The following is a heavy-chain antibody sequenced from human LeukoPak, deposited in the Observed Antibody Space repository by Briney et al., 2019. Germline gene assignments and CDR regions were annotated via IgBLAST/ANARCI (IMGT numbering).Heavy chain of an antibody. CDR2: FDPEDGET. D-gene: IGHD6-13*01. Sequence: GASVKVSCKVSGYTLTELSMHWVRQAPGKGLEWMGGFDPEDGETIYAQKFQGRVTMTRDTSTSTVYMELSSLRSEDTAVYYCATTYSSSWYENPFDYWGQGTLVTVSS. J-gene: IGHJ4*02. V-gene: IGHV1-24*01. CDR1: GYTLTELS. CDR3: ATTYSSSWYENPFDY.